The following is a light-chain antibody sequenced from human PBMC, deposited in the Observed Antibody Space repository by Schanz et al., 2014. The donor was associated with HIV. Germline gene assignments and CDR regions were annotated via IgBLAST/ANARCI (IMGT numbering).Light chain of an antibody. Sequence: QSALTQPASVSGSPGQSITISCTGSSSDVGGYNYVSWYQHHPGKAPKLMIYDVSNRPSGISNRFSGSKSGNTASLTISGLRAEDESDYYCCSYAGSSTHVFGTGTKLTVL. CDR2: DVS. J-gene: IGLJ1*01. CDR1: SSDVGGYNY. CDR3: CSYAGSSTHV. V-gene: IGLV2-14*03.